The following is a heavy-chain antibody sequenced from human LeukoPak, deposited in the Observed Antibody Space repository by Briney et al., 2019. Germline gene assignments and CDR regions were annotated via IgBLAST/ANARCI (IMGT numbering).Heavy chain of an antibody. CDR2: ISYDGSNK. CDR3: ANGGYSTSWYKSFDY. D-gene: IGHD6-13*01. V-gene: IGHV3-30*18. Sequence: PGGSLRLSCAASGFTVSSNYMSWVRQAPGKGLEWVAVISYDGSNKYYADSLKGRFTISRDNSKNTLYLEMNSLRAEDTAVYFCANGGYSTSWYKSFDYWGPGTLVTVSS. CDR1: GFTVSSNY. J-gene: IGHJ4*02.